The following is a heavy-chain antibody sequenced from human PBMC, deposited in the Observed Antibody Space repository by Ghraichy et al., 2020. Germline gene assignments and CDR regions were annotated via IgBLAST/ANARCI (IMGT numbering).Heavy chain of an antibody. V-gene: IGHV3-21*01. J-gene: IGHJ4*02. D-gene: IGHD2-21*01. Sequence: GESLRLSCAGSGFSFNDYIINWVRQAPGKGLEWVSSISSSGDFSYYAASVKGRFTISRDYAKNSVSLEMDSLRVEETALYYCARVVGIAPAGPLDFWGQGNLVTVAS. CDR2: ISSSGDFS. CDR3: ARVVGIAPAGPLDF. CDR1: GFSFNDYI.